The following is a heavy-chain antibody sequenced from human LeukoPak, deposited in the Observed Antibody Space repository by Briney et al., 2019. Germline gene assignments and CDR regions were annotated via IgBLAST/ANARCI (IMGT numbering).Heavy chain of an antibody. Sequence: PGGSLRLSCAASGVTFSSYGMHWVRQAPGKGLEWVAVISYDGSNKYYADSVKGRFTISRDNSKNTLYLQMNSLRAEDTAVYYCALRRSGVDYWGQGTLVTVSS. V-gene: IGHV3-30*03. CDR1: GVTFSSYG. D-gene: IGHD6-19*01. CDR3: ALRRSGVDY. CDR2: ISYDGSNK. J-gene: IGHJ4*02.